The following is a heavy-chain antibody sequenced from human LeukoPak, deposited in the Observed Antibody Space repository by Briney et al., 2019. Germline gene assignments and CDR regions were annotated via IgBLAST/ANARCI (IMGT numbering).Heavy chain of an antibody. CDR1: GYSFTDYY. D-gene: IGHD2-21*01. Sequence: ASVKVSCKTSGYSFTDYYMHWVRQAPGQGLEWMGWINPNSGGTSAAQKFQGRVTMTRDTSITTVYMEVSWLTSDDTTIYYCARADRLHGGPYLIGPWGQGTLVTVSS. CDR2: INPNSGGT. CDR3: ARADRLHGGPYLIGP. V-gene: IGHV1-2*02. J-gene: IGHJ5*02.